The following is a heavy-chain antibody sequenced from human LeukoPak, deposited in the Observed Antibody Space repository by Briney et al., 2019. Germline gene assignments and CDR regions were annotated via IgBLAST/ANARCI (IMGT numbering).Heavy chain of an antibody. CDR3: ASNPPMAVAGPYYYYYYYMDV. J-gene: IGHJ6*03. CDR2: IRYDGSNK. D-gene: IGHD6-19*01. V-gene: IGHV3-30*02. Sequence: GGSLRLSCAASGFTFSSYGMHWVRQAPGKGLEWVAFIRYDGSNKYYADSVKGRFTISRDNSKNTLYLQMNSLRAEDTAVYYCASNPPMAVAGPYYYYYYYMDVWGKGTTVTVSS. CDR1: GFTFSSYG.